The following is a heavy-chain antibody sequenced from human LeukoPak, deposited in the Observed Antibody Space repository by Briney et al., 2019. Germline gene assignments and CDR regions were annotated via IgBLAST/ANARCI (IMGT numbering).Heavy chain of an antibody. D-gene: IGHD6-19*01. V-gene: IGHV1-69*13. J-gene: IGHJ4*02. Sequence: GASVKVSCKDSGNIFNTYGFSWVRQAPGQGLEWMGGIIPIFGTANYAQKFQGRVTITADESTSTAYMELSSLRSEDTAVYYCAKSRCSSGWYGGPFDYWGQGTLVTVSS. CDR1: GNIFNTYG. CDR2: IIPIFGTA. CDR3: AKSRCSSGWYGGPFDY.